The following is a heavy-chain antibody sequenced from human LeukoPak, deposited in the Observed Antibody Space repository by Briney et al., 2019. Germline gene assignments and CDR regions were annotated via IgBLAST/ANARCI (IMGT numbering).Heavy chain of an antibody. V-gene: IGHV4-59*01. CDR1: GGSINSYQ. CDR3: ARTRTTLYYYYYMDV. J-gene: IGHJ6*03. Sequence: PSETLSLTCTVSGGSINSYQWSWIRQPPGKGLEWIGNIYYSGSANYNPSLKSRVTISVDTSKNQFSLKLSSVTAADTAVYYCARTRTTLYYYYYMDVWGKGTTVTVSS. CDR2: IYYSGSA. D-gene: IGHD4-11*01.